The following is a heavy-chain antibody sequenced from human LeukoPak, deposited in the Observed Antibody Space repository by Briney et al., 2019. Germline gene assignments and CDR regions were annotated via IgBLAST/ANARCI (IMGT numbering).Heavy chain of an antibody. D-gene: IGHD3-22*01. CDR3: AREHNYYDSSGYHAGWFDP. J-gene: IGHJ5*02. V-gene: IGHV1-2*02. CDR2: INPNSGGT. CDR1: GYTFTGYY. Sequence: ASVKVSCKASGYTFTGYYIHWVRQAPGQGLEWMGWINPNSGGTNYAQKFRGRVTMTRDTSISTAYMELSRLRSDDTAVYYCAREHNYYDSSGYHAGWFDPWGQGTLVTVSS.